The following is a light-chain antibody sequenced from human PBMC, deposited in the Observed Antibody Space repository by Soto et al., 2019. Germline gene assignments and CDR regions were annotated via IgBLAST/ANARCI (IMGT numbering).Light chain of an antibody. CDR3: QQYSNAPLT. V-gene: IGKV3-20*01. CDR2: GAS. CDR1: QRVSRNY. J-gene: IGKJ4*01. Sequence: EIVMTQSPGTLSLSPGERATLSCRASQRVSRNYLAWYQQKLGQPPRLLIYGASSRAAGIPDRFSGSGSGTDFTLTITRLETEDFAVYHCQQYSNAPLTFGGGTKVEVK.